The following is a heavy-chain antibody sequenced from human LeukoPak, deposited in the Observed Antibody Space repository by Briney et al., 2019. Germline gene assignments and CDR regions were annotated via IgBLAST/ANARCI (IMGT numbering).Heavy chain of an antibody. D-gene: IGHD2-2*01. CDR2: INPNSGGT. CDR3: ARDEGYCSSASCSAELDY. Sequence: ASVKVSCKASGYTFTGYYMHWVRQAPGQGLEWMGRINPNSGGTIYAQKFQGRVTMTRDTSISTAYMELSRLRSDDTAVYYCARDEGYCSSASCSAELDYWGQGTLVTVSS. CDR1: GYTFTGYY. J-gene: IGHJ4*02. V-gene: IGHV1-2*02.